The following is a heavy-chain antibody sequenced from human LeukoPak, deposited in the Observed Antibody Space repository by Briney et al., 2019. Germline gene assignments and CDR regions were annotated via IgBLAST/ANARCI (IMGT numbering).Heavy chain of an antibody. CDR2: IYFGGNT. Sequence: PSETLSLTCTVSGGSISSYYWGWIRQPPGKGLEWIGSIYFGGNTLHNPSLKSRVTISIDTSKNQFSLKLSSVTAADTAVYYCARHSQYSYMDVWGKGTTVTVSS. CDR3: ARHSQYSYMDV. CDR1: GGSISSYY. J-gene: IGHJ6*03. V-gene: IGHV4-39*01.